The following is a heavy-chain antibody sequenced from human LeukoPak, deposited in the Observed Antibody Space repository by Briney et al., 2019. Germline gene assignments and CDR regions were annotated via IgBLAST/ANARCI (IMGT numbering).Heavy chain of an antibody. CDR3: ARAGDGYNLYNWFDP. Sequence: GGSLRLSCAASGFNFRSFIMNWVRQAPGKGLVWVSRINSDGSSTSYADSVKGRFTISRDNAKNTLYLQMNSLRAEDTAVYYCARAGDGYNLYNWFDPWGQGTLVTVSS. V-gene: IGHV3-74*01. CDR1: GFNFRSFI. D-gene: IGHD5-24*01. J-gene: IGHJ5*02. CDR2: INSDGSST.